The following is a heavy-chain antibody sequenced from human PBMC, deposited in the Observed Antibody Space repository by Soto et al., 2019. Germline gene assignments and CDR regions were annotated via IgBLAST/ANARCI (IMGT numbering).Heavy chain of an antibody. D-gene: IGHD3-3*01. Sequence: QIQLVQSGGEVKKPGASVNLSCKASGYIFNGYGISWVRQAPGQGLEWMGWISPYNGHTEYSQSPQGRLTVTADTSTTTVYMELRSLRSDDTAVYYCARGGSGYHTGRGFAGAMDVWGQGTTVTVSS. V-gene: IGHV1-18*04. J-gene: IGHJ6*02. CDR2: ISPYNGHT. CDR1: GYIFNGYG. CDR3: ARGGSGYHTGRGFAGAMDV.